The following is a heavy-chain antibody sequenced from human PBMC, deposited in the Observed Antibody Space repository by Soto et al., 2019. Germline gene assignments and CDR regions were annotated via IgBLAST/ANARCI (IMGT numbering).Heavy chain of an antibody. Sequence: SETLSLTCTVSGGCISSGGYYWSWIRQHPGKGLEWIGYIYYSGSTYYNPSLKSRVTISVDTSKNQFSLKLSSVTAADTAVYYCASRGYSYGFSLGMDVWGQGTTVTVSS. J-gene: IGHJ6*02. CDR1: GGCISSGGYY. V-gene: IGHV4-31*03. D-gene: IGHD5-18*01. CDR3: ASRGYSYGFSLGMDV. CDR2: IYYSGST.